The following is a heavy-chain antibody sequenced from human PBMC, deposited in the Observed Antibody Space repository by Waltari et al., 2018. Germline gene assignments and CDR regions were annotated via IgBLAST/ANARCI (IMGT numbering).Heavy chain of an antibody. J-gene: IGHJ4*02. CDR3: ARGKKIGYFDY. CDR2: ISSSSSYI. CDR1: GFTFSSYS. Sequence: EVQLVESGGGLVKPGGSLRLSCAASGFTFSSYSMNWVRQAPGKGLEWVSSISSSSSYIYYADAVKGRFTISRDNAKNSLYLQMNSLRAEDTAVYYCARGKKIGYFDYWGQGTLVTVSS. V-gene: IGHV3-21*01. D-gene: IGHD3-10*01.